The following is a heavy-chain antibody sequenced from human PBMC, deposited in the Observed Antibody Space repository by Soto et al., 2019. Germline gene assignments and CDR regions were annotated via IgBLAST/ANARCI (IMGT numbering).Heavy chain of an antibody. CDR3: ARMRFLEWGYGMDV. D-gene: IGHD3-3*01. CDR1: GGSFSGCY. J-gene: IGHJ6*02. CDR2: INHSGST. Sequence: SETLSLTCAVYGGSFSGCYWSWIRQPPGKGLEWIGEINHSGSTNYNPSLKSRVTISVDTSKNQFSLKLSSVTAADTAVYYCARMRFLEWGYGMDVWGQGTTVTVSS. V-gene: IGHV4-34*01.